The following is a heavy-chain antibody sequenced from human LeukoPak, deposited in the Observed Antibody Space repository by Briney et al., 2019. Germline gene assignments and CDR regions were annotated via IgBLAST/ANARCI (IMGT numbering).Heavy chain of an antibody. Sequence: PGGSLRLSRPASGLTLSSYGMHSVRHHPGNWLDWEAFIQLDGRNKYYADSVRGRFTMSSDNSKNTLYLQMNSLRAEDTAVYYCAREPGPARYCSSTSCYAFDPWGQGTLVTVSS. CDR2: IQLDGRNK. D-gene: IGHD2-2*01. CDR1: GLTLSSYG. CDR3: AREPGPARYCSSTSCYAFDP. J-gene: IGHJ5*02. V-gene: IGHV3-30*12.